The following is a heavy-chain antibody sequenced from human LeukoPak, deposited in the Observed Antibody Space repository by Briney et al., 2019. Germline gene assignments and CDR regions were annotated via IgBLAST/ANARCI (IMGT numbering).Heavy chain of an antibody. CDR3: ARGGITIFGVTIEGFDY. J-gene: IGHJ4*01. Sequence: PSETLSLTCTVSGDSFSGYFWNWIRQVPGKGLEWIGYMYYSGSTKYNPSLKSRVTISVDTSKNQFSLKLTSVTAADTAVYYCARGGITIFGVTIEGFDYWGPEPWSPSPQ. CDR1: GDSFSGYF. V-gene: IGHV4-59*01. CDR2: MYYSGST. D-gene: IGHD3-3*01.